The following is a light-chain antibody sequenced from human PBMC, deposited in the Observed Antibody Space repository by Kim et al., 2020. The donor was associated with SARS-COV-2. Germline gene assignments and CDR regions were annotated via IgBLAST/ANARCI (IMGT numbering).Light chain of an antibody. V-gene: IGKV3-15*01. CDR3: QQYNNWPQS. CDR1: QSVSSN. Sequence: VSPGERAPLCCRASQSVSSNLAWYQQKPGQAPRLLIYGASTRATGIPARFSGSGSGTEFTLTISSLQSEDFAVYYCQQYNNWPQSFGQGTKVDIK. CDR2: GAS. J-gene: IGKJ1*01.